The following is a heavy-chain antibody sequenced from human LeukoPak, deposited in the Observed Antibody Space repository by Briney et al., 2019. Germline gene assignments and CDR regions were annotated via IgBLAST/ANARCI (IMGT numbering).Heavy chain of an antibody. Sequence: ASVNVSCKASGYTFTGYYMHWVRQAPGQGLEWMGWINPNSGGTNYAQKFQGRVTMTRDTSISTAYMELSRLRSDDTAVYYCARDLWFGELSVVDYWGQGTLVTVSS. CDR1: GYTFTGYY. CDR2: INPNSGGT. J-gene: IGHJ4*02. V-gene: IGHV1-2*02. D-gene: IGHD3-10*01. CDR3: ARDLWFGELSVVDY.